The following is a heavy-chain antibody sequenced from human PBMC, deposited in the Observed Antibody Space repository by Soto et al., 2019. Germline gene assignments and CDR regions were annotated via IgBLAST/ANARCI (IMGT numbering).Heavy chain of an antibody. CDR1: GGTFSSYA. Sequence: ASVKVSCKASGGTFSSYAISWVRQAPGQGLEWMGGIIPIFGTANYAQKFRGRVTITADESTSTAYMELSSLRSEDTAVYYCAREVTATYYFDYWGQGTLVTVSS. D-gene: IGHD2-21*02. V-gene: IGHV1-69*13. J-gene: IGHJ4*02. CDR3: AREVTATYYFDY. CDR2: IIPIFGTA.